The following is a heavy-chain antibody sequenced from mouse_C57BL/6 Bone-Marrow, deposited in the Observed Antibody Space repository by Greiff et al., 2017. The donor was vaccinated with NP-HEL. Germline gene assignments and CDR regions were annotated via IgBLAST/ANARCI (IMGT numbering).Heavy chain of an antibody. Sequence: EVMLVESGGGLVQPGGSLSLSCAASGFTFTDYYMSWVRQPPGKALEWLGFIRNKANGYTTEYSASVKGRFTISRANSQSILYLQMKALRAEDIATYYCARSPPPITTVVAEYFDVWGTGTTVTVSS. D-gene: IGHD1-1*01. CDR2: IRNKANGYTT. J-gene: IGHJ1*03. CDR3: ARSPPPITTVVAEYFDV. V-gene: IGHV7-3*01. CDR1: GFTFTDYY.